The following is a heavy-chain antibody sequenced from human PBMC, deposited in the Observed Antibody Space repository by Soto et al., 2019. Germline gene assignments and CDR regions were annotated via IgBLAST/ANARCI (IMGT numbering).Heavy chain of an antibody. V-gene: IGHV1-69*13. D-gene: IGHD1-26*01. CDR3: ARDQWELLGDAFDI. Sequence: SVKVSCKASGGTFSSYAISWVRQAPGQGLEWMGGTIPIFGTANYAQKFQGRVTITADESTSTAYMELSSLRSEDTAVYYCARDQWELLGDAFDIWGQGTMVTVSS. J-gene: IGHJ3*02. CDR2: TIPIFGTA. CDR1: GGTFSSYA.